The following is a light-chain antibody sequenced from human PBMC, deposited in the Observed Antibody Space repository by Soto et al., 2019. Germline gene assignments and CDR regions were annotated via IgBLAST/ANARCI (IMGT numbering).Light chain of an antibody. V-gene: IGLV2-8*01. CDR2: EVS. CDR1: SSDVGGYNY. J-gene: IGLJ2*01. Sequence: QSALTQPPSASGSPGQSVTISCTGTSSDVGGYNYVSWYQQHPGKVPKLMIYEVSKRPSGVPDHFSGSKSGNTASLTVSGLQAEDEADYYCSSYAGRNTLLFGGGTKLTVL. CDR3: SSYAGRNTLL.